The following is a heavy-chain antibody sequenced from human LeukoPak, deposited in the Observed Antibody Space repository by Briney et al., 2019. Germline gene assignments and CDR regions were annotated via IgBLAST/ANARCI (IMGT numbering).Heavy chain of an antibody. D-gene: IGHD1-26*01. CDR1: GYTFTSYY. CDR3: AREEVGADDAFDI. J-gene: IGHJ3*02. CDR2: INPSGGST. Sequence: ASVKVSCKASGYTFTSYYMHWVRQAPGQGLEWMGIINPSGGSTSYAQKFQGRVTMTGDTSTSTVYMELSSLRSEDTAVYYCAREEVGADDAFDIWGQGTMVTVSS. V-gene: IGHV1-46*01.